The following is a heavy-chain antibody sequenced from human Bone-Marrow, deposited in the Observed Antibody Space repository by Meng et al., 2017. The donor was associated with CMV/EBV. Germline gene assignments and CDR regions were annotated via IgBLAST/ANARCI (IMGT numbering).Heavy chain of an antibody. V-gene: IGHV4-4*02. CDR3: ARDLWRYSGYDRGY. D-gene: IGHD5-12*01. J-gene: IGHJ4*02. CDR2: IYHSGST. Sequence: SETLSLTCAVSGGSISSSNWWSWVRQPPGKGLEWIGEIYHSGSTNYNPSLKSRVTISVDKSKNQFSLKLSSVTAADTAVYYCARDLWRYSGYDRGYWGQGTLVPVSS. CDR1: GGSISSSNW.